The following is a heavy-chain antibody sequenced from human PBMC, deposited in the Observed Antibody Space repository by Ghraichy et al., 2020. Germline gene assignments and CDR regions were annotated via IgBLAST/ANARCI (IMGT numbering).Heavy chain of an antibody. CDR3: AIDLAVAGHGGWFDP. J-gene: IGHJ5*02. V-gene: IGHV6-1*01. CDR1: GDSVSTYSAA. CDR2: IYYRSKWYN. Sequence: SETLSLTCAISGDSVSTYSAAWNWIRQSPSRGLEWLGRIYYRSKWYNDYAVSVKGRITINPDTSKNQLSLQVNSVTPEDTAVYYCAIDLAVAGHGGWFDPWGQGTLVTVSS. D-gene: IGHD6-13*01.